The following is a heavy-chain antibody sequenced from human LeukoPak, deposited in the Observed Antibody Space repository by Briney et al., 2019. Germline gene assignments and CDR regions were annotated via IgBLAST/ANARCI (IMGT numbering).Heavy chain of an antibody. J-gene: IGHJ4*02. V-gene: IGHV3-48*02. CDR2: ISSSSSTI. CDR3: AARSSGNPYF. D-gene: IGHD1-26*01. Sequence: PGGSLRLSCAASGFTFSSYALNWVRQAPGKGLEWISYISSSSSTIYYTDSVKGRFTISRDNAKNSLYLQMNSLRDEDTAVYYCAARSSGNPYFWGQGTLVTVSS. CDR1: GFTFSSYA.